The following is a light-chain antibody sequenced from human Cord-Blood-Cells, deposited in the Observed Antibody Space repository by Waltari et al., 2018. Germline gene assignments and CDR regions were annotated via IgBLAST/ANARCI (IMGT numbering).Light chain of an antibody. CDR3: QQSYSTPPFT. CDR2: AAS. CDR1: QSISSY. J-gene: IGKJ3*01. Sequence: DIQMTQSPSSLSASVGDRVIITCRASQSISSYLNWYQQKPGKAPKLLIYAASSLQGGVPSRFSGSGSGTDFTLTISSLQPEDFATYYCQQSYSTPPFTFGPGTKVDIK. V-gene: IGKV1-39*01.